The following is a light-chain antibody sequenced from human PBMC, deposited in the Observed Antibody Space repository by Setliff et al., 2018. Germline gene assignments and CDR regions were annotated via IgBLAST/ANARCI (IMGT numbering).Light chain of an antibody. CDR1: RSDVGNYNS. Sequence: ALAQPASVSGSPGQSITLSCTGTRSDVGNYNSVSWYQQHPGKAPKLMIYDVSNRPSGVSNRFSGSKSGNTASLTISGLQSEDEADYFCTSQTSSSIYVFGTGTKVTVL. CDR2: DVS. CDR3: TSQTSSSIYV. V-gene: IGLV2-14*03. J-gene: IGLJ1*01.